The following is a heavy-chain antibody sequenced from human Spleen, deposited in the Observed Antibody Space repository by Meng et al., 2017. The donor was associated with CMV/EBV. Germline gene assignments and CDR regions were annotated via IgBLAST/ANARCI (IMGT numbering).Heavy chain of an antibody. CDR1: GGSVSGYY. J-gene: IGHJ4*02. D-gene: IGHD4-17*01. CDR3: ARGYGDY. Sequence: VPLQPLGAGLLKPSDTLSPPCAVYGGSVSGYYWSWIRQPPGKRLEWLGEINHSGSTNYNPSLKSRVNISVDTSKNQFSLKLSSVTAADTAVYYCARGYGDYWGPGTLVTVSS. CDR2: INHSGST. V-gene: IGHV4-34*01.